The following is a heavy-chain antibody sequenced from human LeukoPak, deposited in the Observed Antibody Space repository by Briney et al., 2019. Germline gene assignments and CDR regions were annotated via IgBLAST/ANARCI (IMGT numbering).Heavy chain of an antibody. Sequence: GGSLRLSCAASGFTFSSYGMSWVRQAPGKGLEWVSAISGSGGSTYYADSVKGRFTISRDNSKNTLYLQMNSLRAEDTAVYYCAKDRAGYLVSWFDPWGQGTLVTVSS. V-gene: IGHV3-23*01. J-gene: IGHJ5*02. CDR1: GFTFSSYG. CDR3: AKDRAGYLVSWFDP. CDR2: ISGSGGST. D-gene: IGHD5-18*01.